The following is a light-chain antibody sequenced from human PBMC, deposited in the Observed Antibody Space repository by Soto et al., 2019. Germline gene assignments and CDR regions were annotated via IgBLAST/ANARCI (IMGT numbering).Light chain of an antibody. CDR3: TSYTTSNTRQIV. CDR1: SSDVGGYNY. V-gene: IGLV2-14*03. Sequence: QSVLTQPASVSGYPGQSITISCTGTSSDVGGYNYVSWYQHHPGKAPKLMIFDVSNRPSGVSNRFSGSKSGNTASLTISGLQPDDEADYYCTSYTTSNTRQIVFGTGTKLTVL. CDR2: DVS. J-gene: IGLJ1*01.